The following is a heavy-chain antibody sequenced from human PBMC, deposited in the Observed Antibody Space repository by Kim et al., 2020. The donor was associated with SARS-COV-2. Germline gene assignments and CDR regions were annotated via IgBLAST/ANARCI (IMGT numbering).Heavy chain of an antibody. Sequence: DYAAPVKGRFTISRDDSKNTLYLQMNSLKTEDTAVYYCTTAITFGGVIGAWGQGTLVTVSS. CDR3: TTAITFGGVIGA. J-gene: IGHJ5*02. V-gene: IGHV3-15*01. D-gene: IGHD3-16*02.